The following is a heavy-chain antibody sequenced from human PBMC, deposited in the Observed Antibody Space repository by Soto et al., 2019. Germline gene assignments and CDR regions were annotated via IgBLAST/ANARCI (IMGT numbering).Heavy chain of an antibody. D-gene: IGHD6-19*01. J-gene: IGHJ4*02. Sequence: QVQLVESGGDVVQPGRSLRLSCAASGFTFSSYGMHWVRQAPGKGLEWVAVISYDGSNKYYADSVKGRFTISRDNSKNTLYLQMNSLRAEDTAVYYCAKARSGWYHDYWGQGTLVTVSS. CDR2: ISYDGSNK. V-gene: IGHV3-30*18. CDR3: AKARSGWYHDY. CDR1: GFTFSSYG.